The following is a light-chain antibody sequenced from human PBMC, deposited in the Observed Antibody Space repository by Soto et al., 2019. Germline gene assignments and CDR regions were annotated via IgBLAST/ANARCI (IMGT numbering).Light chain of an antibody. CDR3: SLFYSGLRPI. Sequence: QTVVTQEPSLTVSPGGTVTLTCGSSTGSVTSGHYPYWFQQKPGQAPRTLIYDTTKKHSWTPARFSGSLLGGKVALTLSGAQPEDEADYYCSLFYSGLRPIFGGGTKLTVL. CDR2: DTT. V-gene: IGLV7-46*01. J-gene: IGLJ2*01. CDR1: TGSVTSGHY.